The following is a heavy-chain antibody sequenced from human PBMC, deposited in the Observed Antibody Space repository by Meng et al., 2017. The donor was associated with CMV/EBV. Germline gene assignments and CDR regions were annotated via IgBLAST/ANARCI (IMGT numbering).Heavy chain of an antibody. Sequence: GGSLRLSCAASGFTVSSNYMSWVRQAPGKGLEWVSVIYSGGSTYYADSVKGRFTITRDNSKNTLYLQMNSLRAEDTAVYYCARDLSIAARPLWGQGTLVTVSS. V-gene: IGHV3-66*02. D-gene: IGHD6-6*01. J-gene: IGHJ4*02. CDR2: IYSGGST. CDR3: ARDLSIAARPL. CDR1: GFTVSSNY.